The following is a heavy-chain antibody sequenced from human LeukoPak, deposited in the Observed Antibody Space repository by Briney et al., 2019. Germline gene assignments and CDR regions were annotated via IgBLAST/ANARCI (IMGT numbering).Heavy chain of an antibody. CDR2: INNDGART. V-gene: IGHV3-74*01. CDR1: GFTFDDYA. CDR3: AGPPQASSFDI. J-gene: IGHJ3*02. D-gene: IGHD3-10*01. Sequence: GGSLRLSCAASGFTFDDYATHWVRQVPGKGLVWVSRINNDGARTNYVDSAKGRFTISRDNAKNTLFLQMNSLRAEDTAVYYCAGPPQASSFDIWGQGTMVTVSS.